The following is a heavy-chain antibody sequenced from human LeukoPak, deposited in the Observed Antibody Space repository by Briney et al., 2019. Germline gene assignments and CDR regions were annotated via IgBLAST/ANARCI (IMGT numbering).Heavy chain of an antibody. D-gene: IGHD4-17*01. CDR2: ISGRTTTT. CDR3: ARTFRDYAHLDY. V-gene: IGHV3-23*01. J-gene: IGHJ4*02. CDR1: GFTFATSA. Sequence: PGGSLRLSCAASGFTFATSAMTWVRQAPGKGLEWVSAISGRTTTTYYTGSLKGRFIISRDNSRNTLYLQMNSLRADDTAVYYCARTFRDYAHLDYWGQGTLVTVSS.